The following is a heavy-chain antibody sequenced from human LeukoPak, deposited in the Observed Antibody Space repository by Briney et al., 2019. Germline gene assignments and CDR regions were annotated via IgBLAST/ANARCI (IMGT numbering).Heavy chain of an antibody. V-gene: IGHV4-39*01. J-gene: IGHJ4*02. D-gene: IGHD6-13*01. CDR1: GGSISSSSYY. CDR2: IYYSRST. CDR3: ARRRYSSSWNSFDY. Sequence: PSETLSLTCTVSGGSISSSSYYWGWIRQPPGKGLEWIGSIYYSRSTYYNPSLKSRVTISVDTSKNQFSLKLNSVTAADTAVYYCARRRYSSSWNSFDYWGQGTLVTVSS.